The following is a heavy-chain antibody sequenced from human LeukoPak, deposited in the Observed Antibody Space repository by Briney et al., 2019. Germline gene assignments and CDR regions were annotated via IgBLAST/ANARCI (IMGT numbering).Heavy chain of an antibody. D-gene: IGHD3-10*01. J-gene: IGHJ4*02. Sequence: SETLSLTCTVSGGSISSGDYYWSWIRQTPGKGLEWIGYIYYSGSTYYNPSLKSRVTISVDTSKNQFSLKLSSVTAADTAVYYCARDHYYGSGGYYDPDYWGQGTLVTVSS. V-gene: IGHV4-30-4*01. CDR1: GGSISSGDYY. CDR2: IYYSGST. CDR3: ARDHYYGSGGYYDPDY.